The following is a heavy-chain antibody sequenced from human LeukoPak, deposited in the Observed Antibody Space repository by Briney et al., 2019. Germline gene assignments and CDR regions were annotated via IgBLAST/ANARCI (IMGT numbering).Heavy chain of an antibody. J-gene: IGHJ4*02. D-gene: IGHD2/OR15-2a*01. CDR2: IWYDGSKE. CDR1: GFTFSTYG. Sequence: PGMSLRLSCAASGFTFSTYGFHWIRQAPGRGLEWVAVIWYDGSKEDYADSVKGRFNISKDNPRNMVLLQMNSLRAEDSAVYDCARDIWAEGNKYFDDWGQGTLVTVSS. V-gene: IGHV3-33*08. CDR3: ARDIWAEGNKYFDD.